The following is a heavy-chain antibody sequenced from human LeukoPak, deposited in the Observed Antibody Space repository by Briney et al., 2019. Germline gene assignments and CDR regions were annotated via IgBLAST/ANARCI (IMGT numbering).Heavy chain of an antibody. V-gene: IGHV3-23*01. Sequence: GGSLRLSCAASGFTFSGYWMSWVRQAPGKGLEWVSAISSSGGSTYYADSVKGRFTISRDNSANTLCLQVNSLRAADTAVYYCAKDPPSPFSYGLGYYWGQGTLVTVSS. CDR2: ISSSGGST. J-gene: IGHJ4*02. CDR3: AKDPPSPFSYGLGYY. D-gene: IGHD5-18*01. CDR1: GFTFSGYW.